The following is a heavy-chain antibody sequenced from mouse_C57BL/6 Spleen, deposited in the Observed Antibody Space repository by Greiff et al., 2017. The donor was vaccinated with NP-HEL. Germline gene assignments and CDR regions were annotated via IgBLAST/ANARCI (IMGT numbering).Heavy chain of an antibody. CDR2: IDPENGDT. J-gene: IGHJ1*03. V-gene: IGHV14-4*01. CDR1: GFNIKDDY. Sequence: EVQLQQSGAELVRPGASVKLSCTASGFNIKDDYMHWVKQRPEQGLEWIGWIDPENGDTEYASKFQGKATITADTSSNTAYLQLSSLTSEDTAVYYCTTGPPLTTVRHFDVWGTGTTVTVSS. CDR3: TTGPPLTTVRHFDV. D-gene: IGHD1-1*01.